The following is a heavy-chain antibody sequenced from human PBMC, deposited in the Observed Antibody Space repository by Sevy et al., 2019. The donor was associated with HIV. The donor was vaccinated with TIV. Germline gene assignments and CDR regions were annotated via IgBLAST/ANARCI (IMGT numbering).Heavy chain of an antibody. CDR3: EKDVPSQSIAAPMDV. V-gene: IGHV3-23*01. J-gene: IGHJ6*02. D-gene: IGHD6-6*01. CDR2: ISGSGGST. CDR1: GFTFSSYA. Sequence: GGSLRLSCAASGFTFSSYAMSWVRQAPGKGLEWVSAISGSGGSTYYADSVKGRFTISRDNSKNTLYLQMNSLRAEDTAVYYCEKDVPSQSIAAPMDVWGQGTTVTVSS.